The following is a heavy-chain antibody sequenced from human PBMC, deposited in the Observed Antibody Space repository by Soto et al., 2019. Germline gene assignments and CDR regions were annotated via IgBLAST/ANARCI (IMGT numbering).Heavy chain of an antibody. CDR3: ARASNWNDAWPFDY. Sequence: SGPTLVNPTQTLTLTCTFSGFSLSTSGMCVSWIRQPPGKALEWLALIDWDDDKYYGTSLKTRLTISKDTSKNQVVLTMTNMDPVDTATYYCARASNWNDAWPFDYWGQGTLVTVSS. V-gene: IGHV2-70*01. D-gene: IGHD1-1*01. CDR2: IDWDDDK. CDR1: GFSLSTSGMC. J-gene: IGHJ4*02.